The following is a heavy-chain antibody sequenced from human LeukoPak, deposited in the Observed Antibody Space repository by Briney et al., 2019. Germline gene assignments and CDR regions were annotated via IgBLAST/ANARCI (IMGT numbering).Heavy chain of an antibody. D-gene: IGHD2-15*01. CDR3: ARGPSGYCSGGSCYPLEYYFDY. J-gene: IGHJ4*02. CDR1: GYTFTSYY. CDR2: INPSGGST. V-gene: IGHV1-46*01. Sequence: ASVKVSCKASGYTFTSYYMHWVRQAPGQGLEWMGIINPSGGSTSYAQKFQGRVTMTRDTSTSTVYMELSSLRSEDTAVYYCARGPSGYCSGGSCYPLEYYFDYWGQGTLVTVSS.